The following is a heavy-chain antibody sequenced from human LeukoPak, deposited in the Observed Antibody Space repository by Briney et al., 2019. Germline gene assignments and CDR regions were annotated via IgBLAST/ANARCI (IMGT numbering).Heavy chain of an antibody. Sequence: SETLSLTCTVSGGSISSGSYYWSWIRQPAGKGLEWIGRIYTSGSTNYNPSLKSRVTISVDTSKNQFSLKLSSVTAADTAVYYCARASYSGSFGYYYYMDVWGKGTTVTISS. J-gene: IGHJ6*03. CDR3: ARASYSGSFGYYYYMDV. CDR1: GGSISSGSYY. V-gene: IGHV4-61*02. D-gene: IGHD1-26*01. CDR2: IYTSGST.